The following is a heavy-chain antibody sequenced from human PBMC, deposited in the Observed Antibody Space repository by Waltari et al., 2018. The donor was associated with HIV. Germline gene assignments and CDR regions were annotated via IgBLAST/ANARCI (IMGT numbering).Heavy chain of an antibody. J-gene: IGHJ4*02. CDR2: MNPHSGDT. D-gene: IGHD3-10*01. V-gene: IGHV1-8*01. CDR1: GYTFTTYD. CDR3: ARGQFTFDS. Sequence: QIQLVQSGPGGKNPGASVKVSCTAFGYTFTTYDINWVRQAPGQGLEWMGWMNPHSGDTGSAQQFQGRLTMTRDTSMSTAFMELNNLRPEDTAIYYCARGQFTFDSWGQGALVTVSS.